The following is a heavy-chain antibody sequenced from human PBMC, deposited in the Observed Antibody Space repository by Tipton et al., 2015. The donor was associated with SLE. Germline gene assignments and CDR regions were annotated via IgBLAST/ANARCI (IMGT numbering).Heavy chain of an antibody. D-gene: IGHD1-1*01. CDR2: IYYTGST. CDR3: ASLED. V-gene: IGHV4-59*01. CDR1: GGSISSYY. Sequence: LRLSCTVSGGSISSYYWSWIRQPPGKGLEWIGYIYYTGSTNYNPSLKSRVTISVDTSKNQFSLKMRSVTAADTAVYYCASLEDWGQGTLVTVSS. J-gene: IGHJ4*02.